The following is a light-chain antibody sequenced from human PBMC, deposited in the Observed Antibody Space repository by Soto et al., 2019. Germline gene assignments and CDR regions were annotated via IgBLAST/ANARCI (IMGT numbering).Light chain of an antibody. Sequence: DIQLTQSPSTLSASVGDRVAITCRASQSFGTWLAWYQQKPGKAPNLLIYRTSSLGRGVPSRFSGGGSGTEFTLTISSLQPDDFATYYCQQYNSDSCYTFGQGTKVDIK. J-gene: IGKJ2*01. CDR2: RTS. V-gene: IGKV1-5*03. CDR1: QSFGTW. CDR3: QQYNSDSCYT.